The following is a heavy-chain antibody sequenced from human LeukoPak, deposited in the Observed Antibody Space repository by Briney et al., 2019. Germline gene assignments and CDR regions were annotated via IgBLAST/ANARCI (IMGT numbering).Heavy chain of an antibody. CDR1: GFTFSNYW. V-gene: IGHV3-30-3*01. CDR2: ISYDGSNK. CDR3: ARGSSGWYGYFDY. Sequence: GGSLRLSCAASGFTFSNYWMSWVRQAPGKGLEWVAVISYDGSNKYYADSVKGRFTISRDNSKNTLYLQMNSLRAEDTAVYYCARGSSGWYGYFDYWGQGTLVTVSS. J-gene: IGHJ4*02. D-gene: IGHD6-19*01.